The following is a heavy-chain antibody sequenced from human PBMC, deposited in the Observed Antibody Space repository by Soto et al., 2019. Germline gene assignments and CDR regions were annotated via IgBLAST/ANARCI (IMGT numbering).Heavy chain of an antibody. J-gene: IGHJ4*02. CDR3: AKPNLYCSSTSCYDY. D-gene: IGHD2-2*01. CDR2: ISGSGGRI. CDR1: GFTFSSYA. V-gene: IGHV3-23*01. Sequence: LRLSCAASGFTFSSYAMSWVRQAPGKGLEWVSVISGSGGRINYADSVKGRFTISRDNSKNTLYLQMNSLRGEDMAIYYCAKPNLYCSSTSCYDYWGQGTLVTVS.